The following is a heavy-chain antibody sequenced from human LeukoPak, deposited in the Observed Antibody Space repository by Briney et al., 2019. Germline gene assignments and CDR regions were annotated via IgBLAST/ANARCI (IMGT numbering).Heavy chain of an antibody. Sequence: PSETLSLTCAVYGGSFSGFYWSWVRQPPGKGPEWIGEIDQSGGTNYNPSLKSRVTISIDTSKNQFSLKMTSGTAADTAVYYCAINDGSGSYYKSDFWGQGTLVTVSS. D-gene: IGHD3-10*01. CDR2: IDQSGGT. CDR3: AINDGSGSYYKSDF. CDR1: GGSFSGFY. J-gene: IGHJ4*02. V-gene: IGHV4-34*01.